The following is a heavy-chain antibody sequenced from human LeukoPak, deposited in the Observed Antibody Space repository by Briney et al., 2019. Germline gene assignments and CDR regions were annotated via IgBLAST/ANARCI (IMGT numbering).Heavy chain of an antibody. Sequence: KPSETLSLTCTVSGGSISSYYWSWIRQPPGKGLEWIGYIYYSGSTNYNPSLKSRVTISVDTSKNQFSLKLSSVTAADTAVYYCARVSRWELLSFDYWGQGTLVTVSS. CDR2: IYYSGST. D-gene: IGHD1-26*01. CDR1: GGSISSYY. J-gene: IGHJ4*02. V-gene: IGHV4-59*01. CDR3: ARVSRWELLSFDY.